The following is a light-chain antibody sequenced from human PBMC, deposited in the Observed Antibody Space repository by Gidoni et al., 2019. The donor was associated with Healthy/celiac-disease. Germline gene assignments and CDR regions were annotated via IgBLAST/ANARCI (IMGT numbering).Light chain of an antibody. V-gene: IGKV1-39*01. CDR2: AAS. CDR1: QIMSSY. Sequence: IQMAQSPSSLSASVGDRVTITCRASQIMSSYLNWYQQKPGKAPKLLIYAASSWQSGVPSRFSGSGSGTDFTLTISSLQPEDFATYYCQQSYSSLLTFGQGTKVDIK. CDR3: QQSYSSLLT. J-gene: IGKJ1*01.